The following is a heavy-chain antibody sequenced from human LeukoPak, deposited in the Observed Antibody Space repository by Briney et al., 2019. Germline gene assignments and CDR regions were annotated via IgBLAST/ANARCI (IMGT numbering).Heavy chain of an antibody. Sequence: GGSLRLSCAASGFTFSDYCMSWIRQAPGKGLEWVSYISSSGSTIYYADSVKGRFTISRDNAKNSLYLQMNSLRAEDTAVYYCARDSRGYSYGNTFDYWGQGTLVTVSS. CDR1: GFTFSDYC. D-gene: IGHD5-18*01. CDR2: ISSSGSTI. V-gene: IGHV3-11*04. J-gene: IGHJ4*02. CDR3: ARDSRGYSYGNTFDY.